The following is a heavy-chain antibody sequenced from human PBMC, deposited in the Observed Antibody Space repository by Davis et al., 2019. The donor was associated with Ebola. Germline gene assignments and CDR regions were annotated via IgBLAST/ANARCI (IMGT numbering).Heavy chain of an antibody. Sequence: GESLKISCAASDFTVSSNYMSWVRQAPGKGLEWVSVIYSGGSTYYADSVKGRFTISRDNSKNTLYLQMNSLRAEDTAVYYCARDQVRGYCSGGSCYRTYYFDYWGQGTLVTVSS. CDR3: ARDQVRGYCSGGSCYRTYYFDY. CDR2: IYSGGST. CDR1: DFTVSSNY. D-gene: IGHD2-15*01. V-gene: IGHV3-66*01. J-gene: IGHJ4*02.